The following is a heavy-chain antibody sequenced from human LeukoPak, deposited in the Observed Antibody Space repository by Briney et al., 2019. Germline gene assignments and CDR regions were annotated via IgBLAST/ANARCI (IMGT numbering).Heavy chain of an antibody. CDR3: AKSRIVGTPIFDY. CDR2: ISGSGDST. J-gene: IGHJ4*02. CDR1: GSTFSNYA. Sequence: GGSLRLSCAASGSTFSNYAMHWVRQAPGKGLERVSSISGSGDSTNYADSVKGRFTISRDNSKNTLYLQMNSLGAEDTTLYYCAKSRIVGTPIFDYWGQGTLVTVSS. V-gene: IGHV3-23*01. D-gene: IGHD1-26*01.